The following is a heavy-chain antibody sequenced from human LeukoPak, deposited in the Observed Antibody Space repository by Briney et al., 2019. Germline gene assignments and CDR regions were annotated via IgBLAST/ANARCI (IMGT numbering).Heavy chain of an antibody. D-gene: IGHD5-12*01. CDR1: GGSFGGDF. J-gene: IGHJ4*02. Sequence: ASETLSLTCAVYGGSFGGDFCSWIRQFPGKGLEWIGEINHGGSTTYNPSLQSRVTMSVDTSTNQISLKMTSVTAADTAIYYCARHTWQWLPLDDWGQGTQVTISS. V-gene: IGHV4-34*01. CDR2: INHGGST. CDR3: ARHTWQWLPLDD.